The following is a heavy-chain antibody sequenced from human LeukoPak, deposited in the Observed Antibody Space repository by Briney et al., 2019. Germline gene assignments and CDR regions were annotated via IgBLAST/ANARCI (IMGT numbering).Heavy chain of an antibody. CDR1: GFTFSNAW. D-gene: IGHD2-15*01. Sequence: GGSLRLSCAASGFTFSNAWMSWVRQAPGKGLEWVGRIKSKTDGGTTDYAAPVKGGFTISRDDSKNTLYLQMNSLKTEDTAVYYCTTAPNPIVVVVAATLYYFDYWGQGTLVTVSS. J-gene: IGHJ4*02. CDR2: IKSKTDGGTT. CDR3: TTAPNPIVVVVAATLYYFDY. V-gene: IGHV3-15*01.